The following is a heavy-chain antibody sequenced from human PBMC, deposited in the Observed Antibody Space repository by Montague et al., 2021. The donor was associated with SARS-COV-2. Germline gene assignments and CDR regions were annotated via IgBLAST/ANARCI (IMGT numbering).Heavy chain of an antibody. CDR3: ARIKYDILTGYYYGMDV. Sequence: PALVKPTQTLTLACTFSGFSLSTSGMCVSWIRQPPGKALEWLARIDWDDDKYYGTSLKTRLTISKDTSKNQVVLTMTNMDPVDTATYYCARIKYDILTGYYYGMDVWGQGTTVTVSS. CDR1: GFSLSTSGMC. V-gene: IGHV2-70*11. CDR2: IDWDDDK. J-gene: IGHJ6*02. D-gene: IGHD3-9*01.